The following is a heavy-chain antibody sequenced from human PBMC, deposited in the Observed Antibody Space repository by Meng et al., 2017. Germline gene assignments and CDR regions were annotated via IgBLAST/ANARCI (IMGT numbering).Heavy chain of an antibody. CDR2: INPNSGGT. Sequence: SVKVSCKASGHTFTGYYMHWVRQAPGQGPEWMGRINPNSGGTNYAQKFQGRVTMTRDTSISTAYMELSRLRSDDTAVYYCARVREDIVVVPAAMEVLDYWGQGTLVTVSS. CDR3: ARVREDIVVVPAAMEVLDY. CDR1: GHTFTGYY. J-gene: IGHJ4*02. V-gene: IGHV1-2*06. D-gene: IGHD2-2*01.